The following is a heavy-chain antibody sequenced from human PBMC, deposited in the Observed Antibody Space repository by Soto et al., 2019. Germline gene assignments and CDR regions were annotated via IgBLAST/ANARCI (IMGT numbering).Heavy chain of an antibody. J-gene: IGHJ6*02. CDR3: ARPHYCSSTSCYNRGMDV. CDR2: IYPGDSDT. CDR1: GYSFTSCW. D-gene: IGHD2-2*02. Sequence: GESLKISCKGSGYSFTSCWIGWVRQMPGKGLEWMGIIYPGDSDTRYSPSFQGQVTISADKSISTAYLQWSSLKASDTAMYYCARPHYCSSTSCYNRGMDVWGQGTTVTVSS. V-gene: IGHV5-51*01.